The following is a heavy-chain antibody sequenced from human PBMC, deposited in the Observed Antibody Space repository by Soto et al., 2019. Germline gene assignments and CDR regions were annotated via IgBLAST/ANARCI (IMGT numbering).Heavy chain of an antibody. CDR3: ARVDSLTVYGCMVV. D-gene: IGHD3-9*01. CDR2: IYYSGST. V-gene: IGHV4-30-4*01. J-gene: IGHJ6*02. CDR1: GDSIRSGNHY. Sequence: PSETLSLTCTVSGDSIRSGNHYWSWIRQPPGKGLEWIGYIYYSGSTYYSPSLKSRVTISVDTSKNQFSLKLNSVTAADTAVYYCARVDSLTVYGCMVVWGQGTTVTVSS.